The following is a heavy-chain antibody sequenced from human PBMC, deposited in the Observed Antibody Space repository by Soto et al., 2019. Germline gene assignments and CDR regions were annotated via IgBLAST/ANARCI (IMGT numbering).Heavy chain of an antibody. J-gene: IGHJ4*02. CDR2: ISGSAGST. D-gene: IGHD2-2*01. Sequence: GGSLRLSCAASGFTFSSYAMSWVRRAPGKGLEWVSAISGSAGSTYLADSVKGRFTISRDNSKNTLYLQMNSLRAEDTAVYYCAKGTGSTSCEGFYYWGQGTLVTVSS. V-gene: IGHV3-23*01. CDR1: GFTFSSYA. CDR3: AKGTGSTSCEGFYY.